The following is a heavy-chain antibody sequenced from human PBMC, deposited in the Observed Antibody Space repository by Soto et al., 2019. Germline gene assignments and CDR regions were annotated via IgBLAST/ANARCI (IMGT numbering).Heavy chain of an antibody. D-gene: IGHD6-13*01. CDR3: ARDQQFASSSWYWGFDY. J-gene: IGHJ4*02. Sequence: QVQLVQSGAEVKKPGSSVKVSCKASGGTFSSYAISWVRQAPGQGLEWMGGIIPIFGTANYAQKFQGRVTISADESTSTAYMELSSLRSEDTAVYYCARDQQFASSSWYWGFDYWGQGTLVTVSS. CDR2: IIPIFGTA. CDR1: GGTFSSYA. V-gene: IGHV1-69*01.